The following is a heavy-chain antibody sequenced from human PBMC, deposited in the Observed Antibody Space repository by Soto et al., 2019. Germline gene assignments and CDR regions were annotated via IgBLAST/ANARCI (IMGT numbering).Heavy chain of an antibody. D-gene: IGHD1-26*01. CDR1: GFTFSSNW. CDR2: IKTDGSST. J-gene: IGHJ6*02. CDR3: ASPPPFGSYYYYYYGMDV. Sequence: GGSLRLSCAASGFTFSSNWMHWVRQAPGKGLVWVSRIKTDGSSTTYADSVKGRLTISRDNSKNTLYLQMNSLRAEDTAVYYCASPPPFGSYYYYYYGMDVWGQGTTVTVSS. V-gene: IGHV3-74*01.